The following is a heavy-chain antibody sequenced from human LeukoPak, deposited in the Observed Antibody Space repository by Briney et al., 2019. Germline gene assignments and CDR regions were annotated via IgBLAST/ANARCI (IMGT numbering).Heavy chain of an antibody. D-gene: IGHD3-10*01. J-gene: IGHJ5*02. CDR2: ISSSSSYT. CDR3: ARDMVREVTNNWFDP. CDR1: GFIFSDYY. V-gene: IGHV3-11*06. Sequence: GGSLRLSCATSGFIFSDYYMTWIRQAPGKGLDWVSYISSSSSYTNYADSVKGRFTISRDNAKNSLYLQMNSLRAEDTAVYYCARDMVREVTNNWFDPWGQGTLVTVSS.